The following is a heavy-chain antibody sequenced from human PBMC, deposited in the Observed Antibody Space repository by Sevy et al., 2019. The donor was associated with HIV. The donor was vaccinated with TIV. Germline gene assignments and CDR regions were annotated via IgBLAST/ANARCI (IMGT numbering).Heavy chain of an antibody. D-gene: IGHD3-9*01. CDR3: AKDFTGYNGMDV. CDR2: ISYHGRDK. J-gene: IGHJ6*02. V-gene: IGHV3-30*18. Sequence: GESLKISCVVSGISFTTSGMHWVRQAPGKGLEWVAVISYHGRDKFYAESVKGRSTISRDNSKNMLYLQMNSLRAEDTAVYYCAKDFTGYNGMDVWGQGTMVTVSS. CDR1: GISFTTSG.